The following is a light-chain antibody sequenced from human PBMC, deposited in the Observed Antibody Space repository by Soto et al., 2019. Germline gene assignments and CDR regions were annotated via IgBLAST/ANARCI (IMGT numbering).Light chain of an antibody. Sequence: PGDRVTITCLASQSISRWLAWYQQKPGQAPRLLIYGASSRATGIPNRFSGSGSGTDFTLTISRLEPEDFAVYYCQQYGNSPQTFGQGTKVDI. CDR3: QQYGNSPQT. V-gene: IGKV3-20*01. CDR1: QSISRW. J-gene: IGKJ1*01. CDR2: GAS.